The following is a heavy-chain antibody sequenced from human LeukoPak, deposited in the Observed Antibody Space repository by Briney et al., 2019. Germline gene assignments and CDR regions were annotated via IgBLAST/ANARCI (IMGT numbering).Heavy chain of an antibody. V-gene: IGHV5-51*01. CDR2: IYPGDSDT. D-gene: IGHD6-19*01. CDR1: GYNFTIYW. CDR3: ARLDYSSGRTYFHH. Sequence: GESLKISCNGPGYNFTIYWIGWVRQMPGKGLEWMGVIYPGDSDTRYSPSFQGQVTISVDKSNSTAYLQWSSLKASDTAMYYCARLDYSSGRTYFHHWGQGTLVTVSS. J-gene: IGHJ1*01.